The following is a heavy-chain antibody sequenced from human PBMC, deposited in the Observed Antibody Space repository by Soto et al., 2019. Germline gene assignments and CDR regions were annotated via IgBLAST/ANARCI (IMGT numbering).Heavy chain of an antibody. V-gene: IGHV1-69*01. CDR1: GGTFSSHS. D-gene: IGHD1-1*01. CDR2: IIPIFGPA. CDR3: ATGSFTSTGGRIGYHYNAMDV. Sequence: KVSCKSXGGTFSSHSINWVRQAPGQGLEWMGGIIPIFGPANFAKKFQGRVTITADESTTTAYMELSSLTSEDTAVYYCATGSFTSTGGRIGYHYNAMDVWGQGTTVTVSS. J-gene: IGHJ6*02.